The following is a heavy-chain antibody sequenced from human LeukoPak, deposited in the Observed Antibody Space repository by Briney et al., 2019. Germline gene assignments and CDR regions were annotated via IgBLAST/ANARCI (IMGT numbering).Heavy chain of an antibody. CDR1: GFTFSSYA. CDR2: ISYDGSNK. V-gene: IGHV3-30*04. CDR3: AREVRIAVAGYIDC. J-gene: IGHJ4*02. D-gene: IGHD6-19*01. Sequence: GGSLRLSCAASGFTFSSYAMHWVRRASSKGLEWVAAISYDGSNKKYADSVKGRFTISRDNSKNTPYLQMNSLRSDDTAVYYCAREVRIAVAGYIDCWGQGTLVTVSS.